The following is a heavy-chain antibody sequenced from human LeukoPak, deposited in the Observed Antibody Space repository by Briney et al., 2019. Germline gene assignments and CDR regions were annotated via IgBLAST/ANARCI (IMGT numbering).Heavy chain of an antibody. J-gene: IGHJ4*02. V-gene: IGHV3-23*01. D-gene: IGHD3-9*01. Sequence: YADSVKGRFTISRDNSKNTVFLQMNSLGAEDTAVYYCAKWGDYDVLTGYYVSDYWGQGTLVTVSS. CDR3: AKWGDYDVLTGYYVSDY.